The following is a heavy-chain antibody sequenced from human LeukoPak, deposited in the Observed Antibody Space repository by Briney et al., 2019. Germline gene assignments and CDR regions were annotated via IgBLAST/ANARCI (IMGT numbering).Heavy chain of an antibody. V-gene: IGHV3-23*01. CDR3: AAGNSSSSSWSFDL. J-gene: IGHJ2*01. CDR2: ITAGGGWT. D-gene: IGHD6-6*01. Sequence: GGSLRLSCAASGFTFSSSDMTWVRQAPGKGLEWVSSITAGGGWTNYADSVRGRFSISRDNSKNTLYLQLNSLRAEDTAVFYCAAGNSSSSSWSFDLWGRGTLVTVSS. CDR1: GFTFSSSD.